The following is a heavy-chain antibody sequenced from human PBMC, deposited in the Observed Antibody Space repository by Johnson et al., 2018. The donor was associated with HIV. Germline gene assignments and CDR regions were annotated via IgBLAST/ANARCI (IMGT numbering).Heavy chain of an antibody. Sequence: VQLEESGGGVVQPGRSLRLSCAASGFTFSSYAMHWVRQAPGKGLEWVSGINWNSGSIGYADSVKGRFTISRDNAKNSLYLQMNSLRAEDTALYYCAKAIAARPSGAFDIWGQGTMVTVSS. V-gene: IGHV3-9*01. D-gene: IGHD6-6*01. CDR3: AKAIAARPSGAFDI. J-gene: IGHJ3*02. CDR2: INWNSGSI. CDR1: GFTFSSYA.